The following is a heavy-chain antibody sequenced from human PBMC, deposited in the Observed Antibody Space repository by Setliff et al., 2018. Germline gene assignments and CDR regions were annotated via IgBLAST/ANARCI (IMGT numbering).Heavy chain of an antibody. Sequence: SETLSLTCAVYGGSFNVYFWSWNRQPPGKGLEWIGEISHSGSTNYNPSLKSRVTMSVDKSKNQFSLNLNSVTAADTAVYYFRLARCNDTSCEEALDYWSQGTLVTVSS. J-gene: IGHJ4*02. CDR1: GGSFNVYF. CDR3: RLARCNDTSCEEALDY. CDR2: ISHSGST. D-gene: IGHD2-2*01. V-gene: IGHV4-34*01.